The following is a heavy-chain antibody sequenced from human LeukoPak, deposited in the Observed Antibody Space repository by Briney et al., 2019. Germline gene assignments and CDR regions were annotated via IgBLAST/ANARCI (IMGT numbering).Heavy chain of an antibody. CDR2: TYYSGST. J-gene: IGHJ4*02. V-gene: IGHV4-39*01. D-gene: IGHD6-6*01. CDR1: GGSISSSSYY. Sequence: SETLSLTCTVSGGSISSSSYYWGWIRQPPGKGLEWIGTTYYSGSTYYNPSLKSRVTVSVDTSKNQFSLKLSSVTAADKAVYYCARRVARSSSGFDYWGQGTLVPVSS. CDR3: ARRVARSSSGFDY.